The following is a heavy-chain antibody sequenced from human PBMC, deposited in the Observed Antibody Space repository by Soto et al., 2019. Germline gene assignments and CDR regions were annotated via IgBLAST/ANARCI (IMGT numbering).Heavy chain of an antibody. CDR1: GGSFSGYY. CDR2: INHSGST. Sequence: QVQLQQWGEGLLKPSETLSLTCAVYGGSFSGYYWSWIRQPPGKGLEWIGEINHSGSTNYNPSLKSRITISVDTSKNQFSLKLSSVTAADTAVYYCAREGAKYSSGWQRRTHYFDYWGQGTLVTVSS. V-gene: IGHV4-34*01. D-gene: IGHD6-19*01. J-gene: IGHJ4*02. CDR3: AREGAKYSSGWQRRTHYFDY.